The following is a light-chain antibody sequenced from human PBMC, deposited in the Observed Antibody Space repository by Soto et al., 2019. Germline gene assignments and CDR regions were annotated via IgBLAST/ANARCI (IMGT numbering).Light chain of an antibody. CDR1: QSLLHSNGYNY. CDR3: MRALQTLLT. CDR2: LGS. V-gene: IGKV2-28*01. Sequence: EIVMNKSPLSLPVTPGEPASISCRSSQSLLHSNGYNYLDWYLQKPGQSPQLLIYLGSNRASGVPDRFSGSGSGTDFTLKISRVEAEDVGVYYCMRALQTLLTFGGGTKVDIK. J-gene: IGKJ4*01.